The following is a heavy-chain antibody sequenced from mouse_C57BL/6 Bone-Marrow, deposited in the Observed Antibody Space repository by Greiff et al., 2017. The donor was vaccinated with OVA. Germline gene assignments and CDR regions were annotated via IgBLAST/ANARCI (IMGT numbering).Heavy chain of an antibody. CDR2: ILPGSGST. Sequence: VKLQESGAELMKPGASVKLSCKAPGYTFTGYWIEWVKQRPGHGLEWIGEILPGSGSTNYNEKFKGKATFTADTSTNTAYMQLSSLTPEDSAIYYGARSPLYYGSSYNDFDVWGTGTTVTVSS. D-gene: IGHD1-1*01. CDR3: ARSPLYYGSSYNDFDV. J-gene: IGHJ1*03. V-gene: IGHV1-9*01. CDR1: GYTFTGYW.